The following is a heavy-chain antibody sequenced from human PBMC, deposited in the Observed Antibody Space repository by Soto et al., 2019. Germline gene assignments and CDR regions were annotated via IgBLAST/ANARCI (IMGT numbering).Heavy chain of an antibody. Sequence: EVQLVESGGGLVKPGGSLRLSCAASGFTFTNAWMSWVRQAPGKGLEWVGRVKRKTNGGTTDYAAPVKDRFNISRDDSKNTLYLQMNNLKTEHTAVYYCATCYGSGTDCQEDYLAFWGQGTPVTVSS. CDR2: VKRKTNGGTT. CDR1: GFTFTNAW. V-gene: IGHV3-15*01. J-gene: IGHJ4*02. CDR3: ATCYGSGTDCQEDYLAF. D-gene: IGHD3-10*01.